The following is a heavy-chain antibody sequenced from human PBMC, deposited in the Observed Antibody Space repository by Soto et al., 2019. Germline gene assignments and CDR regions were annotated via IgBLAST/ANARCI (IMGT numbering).Heavy chain of an antibody. CDR3: ARDGEVVVGPLNSFDP. J-gene: IGHJ5*02. CDR2: IIPIPGIA. D-gene: IGHD2-2*01. Sequence: QVQLVQSGAEVKKPGSSVKVSCKASGGTVSSYTISWVRQAPGQGLEWMGRIIPIPGIANYAQKCQGRVTITADNSTSTAYMELSSLSSEDTAVYYCARDGEVVVGPLNSFDPWGKGTLVTVSS. CDR1: GGTVSSYT. V-gene: IGHV1-69*02.